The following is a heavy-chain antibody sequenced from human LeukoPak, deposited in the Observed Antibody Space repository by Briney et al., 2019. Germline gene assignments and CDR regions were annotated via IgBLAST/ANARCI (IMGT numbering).Heavy chain of an antibody. J-gene: IGHJ4*02. CDR2: IYYSGST. V-gene: IGHV4-31*03. Sequence: SETLSLTCTVSGGSISSGGYYWSWIRQHPGKGLEWIGYIYYSGSTYYNPSLKSRVTISVDTSKNQFSLKLSSVTAADTAVYYCARLPSNYCSSTSCPKYGYSYEHYFDYWGQGTLVTVSS. CDR3: ARLPSNYCSSTSCPKYGYSYEHYFDY. D-gene: IGHD2-2*01. CDR1: GGSISSGGYY.